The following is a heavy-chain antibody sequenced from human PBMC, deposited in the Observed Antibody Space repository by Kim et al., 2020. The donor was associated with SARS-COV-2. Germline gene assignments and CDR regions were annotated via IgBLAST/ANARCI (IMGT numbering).Heavy chain of an antibody. V-gene: IGHV1-24*01. D-gene: IGHD4-4*01. Sequence: ASVKVSCKVSGYTLTELSMHWVRQAPGKGLEWMGGFDPEDGETIYAQKFQGRVTMTEDTSTDTAYMELSSLRSEDTAVYYCATMQPRQAYSSFDYWGQGTLVTVSS. CDR1: GYTLTELS. J-gene: IGHJ4*02. CDR3: ATMQPRQAYSSFDY. CDR2: FDPEDGET.